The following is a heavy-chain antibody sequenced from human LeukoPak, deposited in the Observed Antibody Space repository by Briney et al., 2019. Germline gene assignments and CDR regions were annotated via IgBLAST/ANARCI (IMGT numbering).Heavy chain of an antibody. Sequence: GGSLRLSCAASGFTLSTYWVHWDRQAPGKGLVWVSRINPDGLTTYADSVRGRFTISRDTAKNTVYLQMNSLRGDDTAVYYCSARAYPPLNWGQRTLVTVSS. CDR1: GFTLSTYW. V-gene: IGHV3-74*01. D-gene: IGHD2-21*01. CDR3: SARAYPPLN. J-gene: IGHJ4*02. CDR2: INPDGLT.